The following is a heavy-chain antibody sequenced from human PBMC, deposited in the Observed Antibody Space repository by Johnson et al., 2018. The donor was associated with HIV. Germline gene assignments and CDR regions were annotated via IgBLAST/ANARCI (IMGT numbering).Heavy chain of an antibody. J-gene: IGHJ3*02. Sequence: VQLVESGGGVVQPGRSLRLSCAASGFTFDDYAMHWVRQAPGKGLEWVSGISWNSGSIGYADSVKGRFTISRDNAKNSLYLQMNSLRAEDTALYYCARGDSSGEALDIWGKGTMVTVST. D-gene: IGHD3-22*01. CDR3: ARGDSSGEALDI. CDR1: GFTFDDYA. V-gene: IGHV3-9*01. CDR2: ISWNSGSI.